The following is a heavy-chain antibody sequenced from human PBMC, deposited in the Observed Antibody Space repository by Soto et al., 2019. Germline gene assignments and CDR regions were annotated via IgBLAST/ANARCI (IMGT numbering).Heavy chain of an antibody. Sequence: QVQLQQWGAGLLKPSETLSLTCAVYGGSFSGYYWSWIRQPPGKGLEWIGEINHSGSTNYNPSLKSRVTISVDTSKNQFSLKLSSVTAADTAVYYCARGLQTKFYYYYGMDVWGQGTTVTVSS. CDR3: ARGLQTKFYYYYGMDV. CDR1: GGSFSGYY. CDR2: INHSGST. V-gene: IGHV4-34*01. J-gene: IGHJ6*02. D-gene: IGHD4-4*01.